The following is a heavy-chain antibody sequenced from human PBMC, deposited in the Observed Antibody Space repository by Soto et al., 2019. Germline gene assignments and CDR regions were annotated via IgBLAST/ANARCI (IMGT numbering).Heavy chain of an antibody. J-gene: IGHJ3*02. CDR2: IYHSGST. Sequence: PSETLSLTCAVSGGSISSGGYSWSWIRQPPGKGLEWIGYIYHSGSTYYNPSLKSRVTISVDRSKNQFSLKLSSVTAADTAVYYCAGDHGDGYNYDAFDIWGQGTMVTVSS. V-gene: IGHV4-30-2*01. D-gene: IGHD5-12*01. CDR3: AGDHGDGYNYDAFDI. CDR1: GGSISSGGYS.